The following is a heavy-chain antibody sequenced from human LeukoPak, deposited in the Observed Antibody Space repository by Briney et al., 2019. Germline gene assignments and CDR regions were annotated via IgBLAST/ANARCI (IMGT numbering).Heavy chain of an antibody. Sequence: SETLSLTCTVSGGSISSYYWSWIRQPPGKGLEWIGYIYYSGSTNYNPSLKSRVTISVVTSKNQFSLKLSSVTAADTAVYYCARDRYGAVDYWGQGTLVTVSS. CDR3: ARDRYGAVDY. CDR1: GGSISSYY. CDR2: IYYSGST. J-gene: IGHJ4*02. D-gene: IGHD6-19*01. V-gene: IGHV4-59*01.